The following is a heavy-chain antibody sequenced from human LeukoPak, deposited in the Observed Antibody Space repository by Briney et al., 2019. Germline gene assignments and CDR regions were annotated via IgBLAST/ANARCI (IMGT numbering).Heavy chain of an antibody. Sequence: SETLSLTCTVSGGSIIRDGFYWSWIRQQPGKGLEWIGNIYYSGTTSYNPSLGSRLTISIDTSKNEFSLTLNSVTAADTAIYFCASAPNSKYFDFWGQGTLVTVSS. CDR2: IYYSGTT. CDR1: GGSIIRDGFY. J-gene: IGHJ4*02. D-gene: IGHD1-1*01. V-gene: IGHV4-31*03. CDR3: ASAPNSKYFDF.